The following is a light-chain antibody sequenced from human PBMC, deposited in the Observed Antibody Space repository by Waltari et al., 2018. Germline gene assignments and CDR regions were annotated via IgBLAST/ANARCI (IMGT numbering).Light chain of an antibody. V-gene: IGLV1-44*01. CDR2: RND. Sequence: QSVLTQPPSASGTPGQRVTISCSGSASNIGGTVVTWYQQFPGKAPKLVIYRNDQRPSGVPDRFSGSKSGTSASLAISGLQSEDEADYYCAAWDDSPNGHWVFGGGTKVTVL. CDR3: AAWDDSPNGHWV. J-gene: IGLJ3*02. CDR1: ASNIGGTV.